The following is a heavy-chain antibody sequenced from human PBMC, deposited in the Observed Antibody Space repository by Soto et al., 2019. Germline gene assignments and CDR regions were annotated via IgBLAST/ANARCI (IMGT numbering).Heavy chain of an antibody. CDR1: GYTFTSYD. V-gene: IGHV1-8*01. Sequence: ASVKVSCKASGYTFTSYDINWVRQATGQGLEWMGWMNPNSGNTGYAQKFQGRVTMTRNTSISTAYMELSSLRPEDTAVYYCASGHQGNIAARPGAWGDYYYYGMDVWGQGTTVTVSS. D-gene: IGHD6-6*01. CDR3: ASGHQGNIAARPGAWGDYYYYGMDV. J-gene: IGHJ6*02. CDR2: MNPNSGNT.